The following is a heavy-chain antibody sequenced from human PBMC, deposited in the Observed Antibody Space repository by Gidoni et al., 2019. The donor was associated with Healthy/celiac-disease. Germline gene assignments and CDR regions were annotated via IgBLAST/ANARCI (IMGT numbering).Heavy chain of an antibody. CDR1: GFPFSSYG. V-gene: IGHV3-33*01. D-gene: IGHD6-13*01. J-gene: IGHJ6*02. CDR2: IWYDGSNK. Sequence: QVQLVESGGGVVQPGRSLRLSCAASGFPFSSYGMNWVRQAPGKGLEGVAVIWYDGSNKYYADSVKGRFTISRDNSKNTLYLQMNSLRAEDTAVYYCARDISSWSYYYYGMDVWGQGTTVTVSS. CDR3: ARDISSWSYYYYGMDV.